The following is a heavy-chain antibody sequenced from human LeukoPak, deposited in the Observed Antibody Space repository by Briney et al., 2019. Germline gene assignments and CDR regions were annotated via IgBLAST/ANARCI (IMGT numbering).Heavy chain of an antibody. J-gene: IGHJ4*02. Sequence: PSETLSLTCTVSGGSISSSSYYWGWIRQPPGKGLEWIGEINHSGSTNYNPSLKSRVTISVDTSKNQFSLKLSSVTAADTAVYYCARGNDYEDYWGQGTLVTVSS. CDR1: GGSISSSSYY. CDR2: INHSGST. V-gene: IGHV4-39*07. CDR3: ARGNDYEDY. D-gene: IGHD4-17*01.